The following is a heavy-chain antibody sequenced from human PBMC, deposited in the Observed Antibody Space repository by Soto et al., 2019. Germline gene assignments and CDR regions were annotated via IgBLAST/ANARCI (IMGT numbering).Heavy chain of an antibody. V-gene: IGHV4-59*01. CDR1: GDSISGYY. Sequence: QVQLQESGPGVVKPSETLSLICSISGDSISGYYWSWIRQPPGNGLEWIGYIYHSDSTTTRYNPLLESRVTMSADTSKNQVSLSLLSVSTADTGLYYCSRGTFTFGPGIFDLWGPGTQVIGS. CDR3: SRGTFTFGPGIFDL. CDR2: IYHSDST. D-gene: IGHD3-16*01. J-gene: IGHJ4*02.